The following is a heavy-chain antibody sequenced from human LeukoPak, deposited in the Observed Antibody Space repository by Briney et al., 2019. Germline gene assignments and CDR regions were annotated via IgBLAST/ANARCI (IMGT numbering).Heavy chain of an antibody. CDR2: IYYSGST. CDR3: ARHGDVDTAMDFDY. J-gene: IGHJ4*02. V-gene: IGHV4-59*08. D-gene: IGHD5-18*01. CDR1: GGSISSYY. Sequence: SETLSLTCTVSGGSISSYYWSWIRQPPGKGLEWIGYIYYSGSTNYNPSRKSRVTISVDTSKNQFSLKLSSVTAADTAVYYCARHGDVDTAMDFDYWGQGTLVTVTT.